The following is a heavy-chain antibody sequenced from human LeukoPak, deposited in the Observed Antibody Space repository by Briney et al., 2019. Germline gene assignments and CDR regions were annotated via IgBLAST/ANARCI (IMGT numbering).Heavy chain of an antibody. CDR1: GFTFSSYS. Sequence: GGSLRLSCAASGFTFSSYSMNWVRQAPGKGLEWVSSISSSSSYIYYADSVKGRFTISRDNAKNSLYLQMNSLRAEDTAVYYCARDQGWDYDFWSGYSLYYYGMDVWGQGTTVTVSS. V-gene: IGHV3-21*01. J-gene: IGHJ6*02. D-gene: IGHD3-3*01. CDR2: ISSSSSYI. CDR3: ARDQGWDYDFWSGYSLYYYGMDV.